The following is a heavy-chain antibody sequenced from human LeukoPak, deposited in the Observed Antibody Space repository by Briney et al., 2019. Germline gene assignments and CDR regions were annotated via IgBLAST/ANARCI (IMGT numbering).Heavy chain of an antibody. J-gene: IGHJ4*02. CDR1: GGTFSSYA. V-gene: IGHV1-18*01. D-gene: IGHD1-20*01. Sequence: ASVKVSCKASGGTFSSYAISWVRQAPGQGLEWMGWISAYNGNTNYAQKLQGRVTMTTDTSTSTAYMELSSLRSEDTAVYYCATPTYNWNDLPFDYWGQGTLVTVSS. CDR2: ISAYNGNT. CDR3: ATPTYNWNDLPFDY.